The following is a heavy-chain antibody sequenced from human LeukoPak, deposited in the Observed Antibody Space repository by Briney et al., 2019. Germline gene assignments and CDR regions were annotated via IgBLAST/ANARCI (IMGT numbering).Heavy chain of an antibody. CDR2: ITGSGDYT. CDR3: ANKPAGFDP. CDR1: GFTFSSSA. D-gene: IGHD1-14*01. J-gene: IGHJ5*02. V-gene: IGHV3-23*01. Sequence: PGGSLRLSCAASGFTFSSSAMGWVRQAPGKGLEWVSSITGSGDYTYYVDSVKGRFTISRDNSKNTLCLQMNSLRADDTAVYYCANKPAGFDPWGQGTLVTVSS.